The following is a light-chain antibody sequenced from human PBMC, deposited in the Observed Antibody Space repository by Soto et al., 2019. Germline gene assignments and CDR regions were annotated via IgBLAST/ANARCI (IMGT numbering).Light chain of an antibody. J-gene: IGKJ3*01. CDR2: AAS. V-gene: IGKV1-8*01. CDR1: QGISSY. CDR3: QQYYSYPPT. Sequence: AIRMTQSPSSFSASTGDRVTITCRASQGISSYLAWYQQKPGQAPKLLIYAASTLQSGVPSRFSGSGSGTDFTLTISCLQSEDFATYYCQQYYSYPPTFGPGTKVDIK.